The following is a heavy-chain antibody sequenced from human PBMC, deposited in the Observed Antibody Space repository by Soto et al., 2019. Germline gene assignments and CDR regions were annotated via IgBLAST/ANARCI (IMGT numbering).Heavy chain of an antibody. CDR2: VYWDDDK. CDR3: SYVVRYRSSVTCYHSVDYRDV. V-gene: IGHV2-5*02. J-gene: IGHJ6*03. D-gene: IGHD2-15*01. Sequence: QITLKESGPTLVKPTQTLTLTCTFSGFSLNTSAVGVGWIRQPPGKALEWLALVYWDDDKLYSPSLKSRLTSTKDTPKNPVVRTMTNMDPVNTTRYFVSYVVRYRSSVTCYHSVDYRDVWGKGTTVTVSS. CDR1: GFSLNTSAVG.